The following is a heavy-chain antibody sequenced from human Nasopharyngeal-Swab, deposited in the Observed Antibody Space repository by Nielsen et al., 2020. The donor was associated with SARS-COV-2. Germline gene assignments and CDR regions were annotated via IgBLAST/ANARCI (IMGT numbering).Heavy chain of an antibody. CDR2: IVPIFGTT. CDR3: ARDRAYSGSYMDV. Sequence: WVRQAPGQGLEWVGGIVPIFGTTDYAQHFQGRVTITADKSTSTAYMELSSLRSEDTAVYYCARDRAYSGSYMDVWGKGTTVTVSS. V-gene: IGHV1-69*06. D-gene: IGHD5-12*01. J-gene: IGHJ6*03.